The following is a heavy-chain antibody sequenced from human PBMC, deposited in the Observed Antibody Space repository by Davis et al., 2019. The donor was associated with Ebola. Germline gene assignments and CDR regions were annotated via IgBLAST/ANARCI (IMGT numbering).Heavy chain of an antibody. Sequence: PGGSLRLSCTVSGGSVSSGSYYWSWIRQPPGKGLEWIGYIYYSGSTNYNPSLKSRVTISVDTSKNQFSLKLSSVTAADTAVYYCARDHINYNYYYYGMDVWGQGTTVTVSS. V-gene: IGHV4-61*01. D-gene: IGHD4-11*01. CDR1: GGSVSSGSYY. CDR2: IYYSGST. CDR3: ARDHINYNYYYYGMDV. J-gene: IGHJ6*02.